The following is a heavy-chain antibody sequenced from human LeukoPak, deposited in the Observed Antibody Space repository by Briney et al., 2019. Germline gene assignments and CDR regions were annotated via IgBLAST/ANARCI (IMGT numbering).Heavy chain of an antibody. V-gene: IGHV3-30*03. Sequence: GGSLRLSWAAAGFTFSSYGMHWVRQAPGKGLEWVAVISYDGSNKYYADSVKGRFTISRDNSKNTLYLQMNSLRAEDTAVYYCARDRVPDNWFDPWGQGTLVTVSS. J-gene: IGHJ5*02. CDR3: ARDRVPDNWFDP. D-gene: IGHD1-1*01. CDR2: ISYDGSNK. CDR1: GFTFSSYG.